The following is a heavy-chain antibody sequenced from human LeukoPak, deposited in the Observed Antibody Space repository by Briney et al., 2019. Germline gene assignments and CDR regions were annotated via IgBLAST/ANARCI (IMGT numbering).Heavy chain of an antibody. D-gene: IGHD4-11*01. CDR3: ARGFSGHSKSVIGWFDP. CDR1: GYTFTSYG. Sequence: ASVKVSCKASGYTFTSYGISRVRQAPGQGLEWMGWISAYNGNTNYAQKLQGRVTMTTDTSTSTAYMELRSLRSDDTAVYYCARGFSGHSKSVIGWFDPWGQGTLVTVSS. CDR2: ISAYNGNT. V-gene: IGHV1-18*01. J-gene: IGHJ5*02.